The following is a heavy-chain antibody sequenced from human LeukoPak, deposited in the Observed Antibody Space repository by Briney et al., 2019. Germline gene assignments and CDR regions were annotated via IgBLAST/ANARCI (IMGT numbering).Heavy chain of an antibody. Sequence: SETLSLTCTVSGGSISSYYWSWVRQPPGKGLEWIGEINHSGSTNYNPSLKSRVTISVDTSKNQFSLKLSSVTAADTAVYYCANVVVVAARGTYYYYMDVWGKGTTVTVSS. D-gene: IGHD2-15*01. J-gene: IGHJ6*03. CDR3: ANVVVVAARGTYYYYMDV. CDR1: GGSISSYY. CDR2: INHSGST. V-gene: IGHV4-34*01.